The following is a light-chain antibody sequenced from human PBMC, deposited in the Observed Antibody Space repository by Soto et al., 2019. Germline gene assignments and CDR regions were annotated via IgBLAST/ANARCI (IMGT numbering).Light chain of an antibody. CDR2: DVS. CDR1: SSDVGGYNY. J-gene: IGLJ2*01. CDR3: SSYTSSSTLVV. V-gene: IGLV2-14*01. Sequence: QSALTQPASVSGSPGQSITISCTGTSSDVGGYNYVSWYQQHPGKAPKLMIYDVSNRPSGVSNRXSGSKSGNTASLTISGLQAEDEADYYCSSYTSSSTLVVFGGGTKLTVL.